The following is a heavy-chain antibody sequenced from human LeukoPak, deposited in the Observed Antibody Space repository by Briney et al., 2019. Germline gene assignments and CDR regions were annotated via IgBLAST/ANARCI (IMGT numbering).Heavy chain of an antibody. J-gene: IGHJ4*02. CDR2: LTVSGATT. CDR1: GFSFSSYA. D-gene: IGHD5-12*01. V-gene: IGHV3-23*01. CDR3: ATPLVAGRGRFDY. Sequence: GGSLRLSCAASGFSFSSYAMSWVRQAPEKGLEWVSSLTVSGATTWYADSVKGRFTISRDNSQNTLYLQMNSLRAEDTAVYYCATPLVAGRGRFDYWGQGTLVTVPS.